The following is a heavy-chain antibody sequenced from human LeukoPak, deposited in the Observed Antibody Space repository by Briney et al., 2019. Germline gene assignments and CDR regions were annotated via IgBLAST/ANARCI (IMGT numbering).Heavy chain of an antibody. D-gene: IGHD3-3*01. CDR1: GYTFTGYY. V-gene: IGHV1-2*02. Sequence: ASVKVSCKASGYTFTGYYMHWVRQAPGQGLEWMGWINPNSGGTNYAQKFQGRVTMTRETSISTAYMELSRLRSDDTAVYYCARVPVYYDFWSGYSREGAFDIWGQGTMVTVSS. J-gene: IGHJ3*02. CDR2: INPNSGGT. CDR3: ARVPVYYDFWSGYSREGAFDI.